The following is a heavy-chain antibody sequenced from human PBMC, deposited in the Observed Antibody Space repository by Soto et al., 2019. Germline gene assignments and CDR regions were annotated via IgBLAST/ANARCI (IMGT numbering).Heavy chain of an antibody. CDR3: TRTVFDYDFWSGYYFDY. Sequence: GGSLRLSCTASGFTFGDYAMSWVRQAPGKGLEWVGFIRSKAYGGTTEYAASVKGRFTISRDDSKSIAYLQMNSLKTEDTAVYYCTRTVFDYDFWSGYYFDYWGQGTLVTVSS. V-gene: IGHV3-49*04. D-gene: IGHD3-3*01. J-gene: IGHJ4*02. CDR2: IRSKAYGGTT. CDR1: GFTFGDYA.